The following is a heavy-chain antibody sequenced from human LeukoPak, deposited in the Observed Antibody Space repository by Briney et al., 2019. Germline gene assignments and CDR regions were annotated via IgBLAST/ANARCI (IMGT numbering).Heavy chain of an antibody. CDR1: GFTYTSNG. CDR2: INAYNGKT. Sequence: GASVKVSCKTSGFTYTSNGISWVRQAPGQGLEWMGWINAYNGKTNYSQKFQDRVTMTTDTSTSTAYLELRNLRSDDTAVYYCARDSHDYCDYWGQGTLVTVSS. J-gene: IGHJ4*02. CDR3: ARDSHDYCDY. V-gene: IGHV1-18*01.